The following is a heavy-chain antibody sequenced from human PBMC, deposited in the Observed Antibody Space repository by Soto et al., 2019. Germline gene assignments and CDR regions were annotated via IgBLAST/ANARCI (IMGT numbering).Heavy chain of an antibody. V-gene: IGHV4-30-2*06. J-gene: IGHJ4*02. Sequence: PPQTQSLPGSVSGVTMSYGGCSWSGIRHSPGKGLEWLGYIYHLETTYYNPSLKSRLSLSIDRARNQCSLSLSSRTAADKAVYYCARGGGYDSFDCWGQGIQVTVSS. CDR2: IYHLETT. D-gene: IGHD2-15*01. CDR3: ARGGGYDSFDC. CDR1: GVTMSYGGCS.